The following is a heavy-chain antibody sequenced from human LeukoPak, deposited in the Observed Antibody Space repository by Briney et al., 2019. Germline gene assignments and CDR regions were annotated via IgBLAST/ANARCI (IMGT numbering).Heavy chain of an antibody. V-gene: IGHV3-30-3*02. D-gene: IGHD3/OR15-3a*01. CDR1: GFTFSSYA. Sequence: GRSLRPSCAASGFTFSSYAMHWVRQAPGKGLEWVAVISYDGSNKYYADSVKGRFTISRDNSRNTLYLQMNSLRADDTAVYYCAKSIGGTGSVPDYWGQGTLVTVSS. CDR2: ISYDGSNK. J-gene: IGHJ4*02. CDR3: AKSIGGTGSVPDY.